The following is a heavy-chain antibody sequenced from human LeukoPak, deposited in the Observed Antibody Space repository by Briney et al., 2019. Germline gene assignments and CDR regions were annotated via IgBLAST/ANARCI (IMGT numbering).Heavy chain of an antibody. CDR2: IKGDGIST. D-gene: IGHD2-21*02. CDR1: GFDFSSNW. J-gene: IGHJ1*01. Sequence: PGGSLRLSCAASGFDFSSNWMHWVRHAPGQGLVWVSRIKGDGISTNYADSVKGRFTISRDIAKNTLYLQMNSLRAEDTGVYYCATWGDTTAEYFQRWGQGTLVTVSS. V-gene: IGHV3-74*01. CDR3: ATWGDTTAEYFQR.